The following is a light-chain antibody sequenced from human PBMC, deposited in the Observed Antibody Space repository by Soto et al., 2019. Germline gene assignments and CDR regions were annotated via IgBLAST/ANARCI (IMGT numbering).Light chain of an antibody. CDR2: AIS. J-gene: IGKJ1*01. CDR3: QPSCDSPWP. V-gene: IGKV3-20*01. Sequence: VLTQSPGTLSLSPGEGAALSCRASQSVTSNYLAWYRQKPGQAPRLLIYAISSRAAGIPDRFIGTGSGTDFALHLPRLEPAAFAVYYCQPSCDSPWPFGRGTRVEV. CDR1: QSVTSNY.